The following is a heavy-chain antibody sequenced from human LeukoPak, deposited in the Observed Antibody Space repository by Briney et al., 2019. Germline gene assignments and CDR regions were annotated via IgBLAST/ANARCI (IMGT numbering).Heavy chain of an antibody. CDR1: GGTFSSYA. Sequence: SVTVSCKASGGTFSSYAISWVRQAPGQGLEWMGGIIPIFGTANYAQKFQGRVTITADESTSTAYMELSSLRSEDTAVYYCASEGSYDSDYGIDYWGQGTLVTVSS. D-gene: IGHD4-17*01. V-gene: IGHV1-69*13. CDR3: ASEGSYDSDYGIDY. CDR2: IIPIFGTA. J-gene: IGHJ4*02.